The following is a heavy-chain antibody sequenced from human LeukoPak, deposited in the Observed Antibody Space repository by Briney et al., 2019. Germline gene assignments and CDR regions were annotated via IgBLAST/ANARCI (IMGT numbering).Heavy chain of an antibody. CDR2: ISPYNANT. CDR1: GYTFTSYG. CDR3: ARQPGYYGSGRTYWFDP. D-gene: IGHD3-10*01. Sequence: ASVKVSCKASGYTFTSYGISWVRQAPGQGLEWMGWISPYNANTNYAQKLQGRVTMTTDTSTSTAYMELRSLRSDDTAVYYCARQPGYYGSGRTYWFDPWGQGTLVTVSS. J-gene: IGHJ5*02. V-gene: IGHV1-18*01.